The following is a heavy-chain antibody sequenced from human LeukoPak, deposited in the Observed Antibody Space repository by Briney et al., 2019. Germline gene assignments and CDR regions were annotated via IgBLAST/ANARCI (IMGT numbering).Heavy chain of an antibody. CDR3: ARAPSLPTYYYGSGSYYYYYGMDV. D-gene: IGHD3-10*01. V-gene: IGHV7-4-1*02. CDR2: INTNTGNP. CDR1: GYTLTELS. Sequence: ASVKVSCKVSGYTLTELSMHWVRQAPGQGLEWMGWINTNTGNPTYAQGFTGRFVFSLDTSVSTAYLQISSLKAEDTAVYYCARAPSLPTYYYGSGSYYYYYGMDVWGQGTTVTVSS. J-gene: IGHJ6*02.